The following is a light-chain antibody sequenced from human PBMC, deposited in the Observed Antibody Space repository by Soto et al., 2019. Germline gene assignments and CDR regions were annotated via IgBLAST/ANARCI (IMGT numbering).Light chain of an antibody. J-gene: IGKJ4*01. V-gene: IGKV3-20*01. CDR2: GAS. CDR1: QSVSSSY. CDR3: QQYDSSPLT. Sequence: EIVLTQSPGTLSLSPGERATLSCRASQSVSSSYLAWYQHKPGQAPRLLIYGASSRATGIPDRFSGSGSGTDFTLTISRLGPEDFAVYYCQQYDSSPLTFGGGTKVEIK.